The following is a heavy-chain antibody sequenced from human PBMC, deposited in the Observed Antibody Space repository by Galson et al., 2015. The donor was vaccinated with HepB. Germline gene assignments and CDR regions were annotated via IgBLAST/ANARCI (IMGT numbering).Heavy chain of an antibody. Sequence: SLRLSCAASGFIFSDDSMHWVRQTPGKGLEWVSSIGSGGSRTDYTASVKGRFIISRDNAKDSLFLQMKSLRADDTAVYYCARYLGSRAFDIRGQGTMVTVSP. CDR1: GFIFSDDS. D-gene: IGHD1-26*01. CDR3: ARYLGSRAFDI. V-gene: IGHV3-21*01. CDR2: IGSGGSRT. J-gene: IGHJ3*02.